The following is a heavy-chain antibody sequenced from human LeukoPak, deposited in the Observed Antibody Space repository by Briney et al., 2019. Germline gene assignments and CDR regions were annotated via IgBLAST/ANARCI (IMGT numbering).Heavy chain of an antibody. CDR3: GTIAARPGYYYYMDV. D-gene: IGHD6-6*01. CDR2: IYYSGST. Sequence: PSETLSLTCTVSGGSISSGDYYWSWIRQPPGKGLEWIGYIYYSGSTYYNPSLKSRVTISVDTSKNQFSLKLSSVTAADTAVYYCGTIAARPGYYYYMDVWGTGTTVTVSS. V-gene: IGHV4-30-4*08. CDR1: GGSISSGDYY. J-gene: IGHJ6*03.